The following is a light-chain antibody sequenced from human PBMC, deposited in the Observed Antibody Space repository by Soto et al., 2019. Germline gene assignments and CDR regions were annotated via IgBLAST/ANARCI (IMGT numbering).Light chain of an antibody. V-gene: IGLV2-14*01. Sequence: QSVLTQPASVSGSPGQSITISCTGTSSDVGGYNYVSWYQQHPGKAPKLMIYEVSNRPSGVSNRFSGSKSGNTASLTISGLQDEDEADYYCSSYTSSSTLEVFGTGTKLTVL. CDR2: EVS. J-gene: IGLJ1*01. CDR3: SSYTSSSTLEV. CDR1: SSDVGGYNY.